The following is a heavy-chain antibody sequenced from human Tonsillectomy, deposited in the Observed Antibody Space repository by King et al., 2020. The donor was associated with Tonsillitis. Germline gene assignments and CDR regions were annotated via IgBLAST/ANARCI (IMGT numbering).Heavy chain of an antibody. CDR1: GGSISSYY. Sequence: QLQESGPGLVKPSETLSLTCTVSGGSISSYYWSWIRQPPGKGLEWIGYIYYSGSTKYNPSLKSRVTISVDTSKNQFSLKLSSVTAADTAVYYCARGSLEWFDYYHYMDVWGKGTTVTVSS. J-gene: IGHJ6*03. V-gene: IGHV4-59*01. CDR2: IYYSGST. CDR3: ARGSLEWFDYYHYMDV. D-gene: IGHD3-3*01.